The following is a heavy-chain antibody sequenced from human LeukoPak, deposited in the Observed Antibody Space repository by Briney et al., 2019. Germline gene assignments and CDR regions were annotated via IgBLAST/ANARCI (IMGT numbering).Heavy chain of an antibody. J-gene: IGHJ4*02. Sequence: PSETLSLTCAVSGASISSGAFYWTWIRQPPGMGLEWIGYIYYSGSTFYNPSLKSRVTISVDRSKNHFSLKLSSVTAADTAMYYCAREVATAPYHFDYRGQGTLVTVSS. D-gene: IGHD1-1*01. CDR2: IYYSGST. CDR3: AREVATAPYHFDY. CDR1: GASISSGAFY. V-gene: IGHV4-30-2*01.